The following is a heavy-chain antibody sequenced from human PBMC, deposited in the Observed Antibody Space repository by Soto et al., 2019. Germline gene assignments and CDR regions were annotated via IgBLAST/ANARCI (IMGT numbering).Heavy chain of an antibody. CDR2: IIPIFGTA. CDR1: GGTFSSYA. V-gene: IGHV1-69*01. J-gene: IGHJ6*02. CDR3: ARESWNEPSFYYFYGMDV. D-gene: IGHD1-1*01. Sequence: QVQLVQSGAEVKKPGSSMKVSCKASGGTFSSYAISWVRQAPGQGLEWMGGIIPIFGTANYAQKFQGRVTITADESTSTAYMELSSLRSEDTAVYYCARESWNEPSFYYFYGMDVWGQGTTVTVSS.